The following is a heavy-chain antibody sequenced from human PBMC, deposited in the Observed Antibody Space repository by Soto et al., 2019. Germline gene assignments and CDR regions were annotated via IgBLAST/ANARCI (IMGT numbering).Heavy chain of an antibody. CDR1: GDRVPTNSAS. D-gene: IGHD1-1*01. Sequence: PWQTHSLSCANSGDRVPTNSASWNCIRLSPSRNLEWLARTYYRSRWYNDYAVFVRSRMTVNADTSKNQFSLQLTSVTSEDTAIYYCVGTTSQHWPYMYVWGRGTTLTVSS. CDR2: TYYRSRWYN. CDR3: VGTTSQHWPYMYV. J-gene: IGHJ6*03. V-gene: IGHV6-1*01.